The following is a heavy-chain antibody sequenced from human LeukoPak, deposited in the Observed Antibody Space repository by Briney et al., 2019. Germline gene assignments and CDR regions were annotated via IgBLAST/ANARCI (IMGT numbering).Heavy chain of an antibody. CDR2: ISDIGSI. V-gene: IGHV4-59*08. Sequence: SETLSLTCTVSGGSISSYYWSWIRQPPGKGLEWIAYISDIGSINYNPSLKSRVTVSLDTSKNQFSLKLSSVTAADTAVYYCAGHHPRNTVDFWGLRTLVTVSS. CDR3: AGHHPRNTVDF. D-gene: IGHD2-8*02. CDR1: GGSISSYY. J-gene: IGHJ4*02.